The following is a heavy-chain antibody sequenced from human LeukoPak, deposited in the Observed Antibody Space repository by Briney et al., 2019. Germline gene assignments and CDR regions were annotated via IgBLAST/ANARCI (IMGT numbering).Heavy chain of an antibody. J-gene: IGHJ6*03. V-gene: IGHV4-38-2*02. CDR2: IYHSGST. CDR3: ARVRPTYYYYMDV. Sequence: SETLSLTCTVSGYSISSGYYWGWIRQPPGKGLEWIGSIYHSGSTYYNPSLKSRVTISVDTSKNQFSLKPSSVTAADTAVYYCARVRPTYYYYMDVWGKGTTVTVSS. CDR1: GYSISSGYY.